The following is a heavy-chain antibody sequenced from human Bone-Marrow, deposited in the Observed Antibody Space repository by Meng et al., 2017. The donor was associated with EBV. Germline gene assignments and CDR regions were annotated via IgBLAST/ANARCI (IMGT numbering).Heavy chain of an antibody. D-gene: IGHD2/OR15-2a*01. CDR1: GVSVTSGTYH. CDR3: AKSRSSTPGIVDD. J-gene: IGHJ4*02. Sequence: VQLVELWPGLVRSWESRSLACGGSGVSVTSGTYHWSWIRQSPGKGLEWIGYIYDTGTTIYNPSLNSRVTILLATSKTQYSLRLHSVTTADTAVYYCAKSRSSTPGIVDDWGQGTLVTVSS. V-gene: IGHV4-61*01. CDR2: IYDTGTT.